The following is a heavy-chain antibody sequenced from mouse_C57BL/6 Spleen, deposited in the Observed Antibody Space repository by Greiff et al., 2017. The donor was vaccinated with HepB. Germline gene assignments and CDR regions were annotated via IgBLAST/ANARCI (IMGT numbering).Heavy chain of an antibody. CDR1: GFTFSSYA. D-gene: IGHD1-1*01. Sequence: EVHLVESGGGLVKPGGSLKLSCAASGFTFSSYAMSWVRQTPEKRLEWVATISDGGSYTYYPDNVKGRFTISRDNAKNNLYLQMSHLKSEDTAMYYCASYYYGSYWYFDVWGTGTTVTVSS. J-gene: IGHJ1*03. CDR2: ISDGGSYT. CDR3: ASYYYGSYWYFDV. V-gene: IGHV5-4*01.